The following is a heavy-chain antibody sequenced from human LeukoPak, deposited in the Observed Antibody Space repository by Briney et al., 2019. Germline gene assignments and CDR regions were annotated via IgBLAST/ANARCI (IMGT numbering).Heavy chain of an antibody. CDR1: GFTFSNYA. D-gene: IGHD5-18*01. CDR3: ARVDTVNYYYYMDV. J-gene: IGHJ6*03. Sequence: GGSLRLSCAASGFTFSNYAMHWVRQAPGKGLEWVAVISYDGSKKYYADSVKGRFTISRDNSKNTLYLQMDSLISDDTAVYYCARVDTVNYYYYMDVWGKGTPVTVSS. CDR2: ISYDGSKK. V-gene: IGHV3-30*04.